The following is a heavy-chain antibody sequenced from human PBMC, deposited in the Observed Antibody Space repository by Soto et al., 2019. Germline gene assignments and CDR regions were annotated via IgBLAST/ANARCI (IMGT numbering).Heavy chain of an antibody. CDR2: IYSGGST. CDR1: EFTVSSNY. Sequence: GGSLRLSCAASEFTVSSNYMSWVRQAPGKGLEWVSVIYSGGSTYYADSVKGRFTISRDNSKNTLYLQMNSLRAEDTAVYYCARDRIPTGMDVWGQGTTVTVSS. CDR3: ARDRIPTGMDV. V-gene: IGHV3-66*01. J-gene: IGHJ6*02.